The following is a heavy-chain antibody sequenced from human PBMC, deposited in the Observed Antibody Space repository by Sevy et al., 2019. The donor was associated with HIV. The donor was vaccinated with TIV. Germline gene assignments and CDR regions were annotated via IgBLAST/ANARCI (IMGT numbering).Heavy chain of an antibody. J-gene: IGHJ6*02. V-gene: IGHV4-61*01. CDR2: NYFSGYT. Sequence: SETLSLTCTVSGGSVSSGSYYWSWIRQPPGKGLEWIGYNYFSGYTNYNPSLKSRVTISIDTSKNQFSLKLSSVTAADTAVYYCATDQYYDILTGLYGMDVWGQGTTVTVSS. CDR1: GGSVSSGSYY. CDR3: ATDQYYDILTGLYGMDV. D-gene: IGHD3-9*01.